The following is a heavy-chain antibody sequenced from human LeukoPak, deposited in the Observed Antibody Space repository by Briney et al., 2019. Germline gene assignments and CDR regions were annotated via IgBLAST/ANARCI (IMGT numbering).Heavy chain of an antibody. CDR1: GGSISSYY. Sequence: SETLSLTCTVSGGSISSYYWSWIRQPPGKGLEWIGSIYYSGSTYYNPSLKSRVTISVDTSKNQFSLKLSSVTAADTAVYYCARVSGSGWYRDWFDPWGQGTLVTVSS. CDR3: ARVSGSGWYRDWFDP. V-gene: IGHV4-59*12. J-gene: IGHJ5*02. D-gene: IGHD6-19*01. CDR2: IYYSGST.